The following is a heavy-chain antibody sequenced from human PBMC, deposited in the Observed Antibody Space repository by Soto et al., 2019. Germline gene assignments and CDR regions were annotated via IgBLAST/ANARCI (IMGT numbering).Heavy chain of an antibody. Sequence: QVQLVQSGAGVKKLGSSVKVSCKASGGTFSSYAISWVRQAPGQGLEWMGGVIPIFGTANYAQKFQGRVTITADESTSTAYMELSSLRSEDTAVYYCARDPKEEMATPYYYYGMDVWGQGTTVTVSS. CDR1: GGTFSSYA. D-gene: IGHD2-15*01. CDR3: ARDPKEEMATPYYYYGMDV. CDR2: VIPIFGTA. J-gene: IGHJ6*02. V-gene: IGHV1-69*01.